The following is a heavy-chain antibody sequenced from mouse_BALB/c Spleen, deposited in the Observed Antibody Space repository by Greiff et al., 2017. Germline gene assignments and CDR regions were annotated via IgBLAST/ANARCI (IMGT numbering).Heavy chain of an antibody. V-gene: IGHV2-6-4*01. CDR3: ARTGITTTGYAMDY. CDR2: IWGGGST. CDR1: GFSLSRYS. J-gene: IGHJ4*01. D-gene: IGHD2-4*01. Sequence: QVQLKESGPGLVAPSQSLSITCTVSGFSLSRYSVHWVRQPPGKGLEWLGMIWGGGSTDYNSALKSRLSISKDNSKSQVFLKMNSLQTDDTAMYYCARTGITTTGYAMDYGGQGTSVTVSS.